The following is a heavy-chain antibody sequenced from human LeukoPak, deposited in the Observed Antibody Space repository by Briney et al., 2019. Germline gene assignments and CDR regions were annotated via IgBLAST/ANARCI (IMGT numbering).Heavy chain of an antibody. J-gene: IGHJ6*02. D-gene: IGHD3-22*01. CDR3: ARDANHLAYYYDSSGYYRNYYYYYYGMDV. Sequence: SVKVSCKASGGTFSSYAISWVRQAPGQGLEWMGGIIPIFGTANYAQKFQGRVTITTDESTSTAYMELSSLRSEDTAVYYCARDANHLAYYYDSSGYYRNYYYYYYGMDVWGQGTTVTVSS. CDR2: IIPIFGTA. CDR1: GGTFSSYA. V-gene: IGHV1-69*05.